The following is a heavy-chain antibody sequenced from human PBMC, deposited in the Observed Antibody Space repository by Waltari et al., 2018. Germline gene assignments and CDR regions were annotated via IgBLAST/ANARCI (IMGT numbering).Heavy chain of an antibody. Sequence: GFTFSSYAMHWVRQAPGKGLEWVAVISYDGSNKYYADSVKGRFTISRDNSKNTLYLQMNSLRAEDTAVYYCARDQASHEYDILTGYPGMDVWGQGTTVTVSS. CDR3: ARDQASHEYDILTGYPGMDV. CDR2: ISYDGSNK. D-gene: IGHD3-9*01. CDR1: GFTFSSYA. V-gene: IGHV3-30-3*01. J-gene: IGHJ6*02.